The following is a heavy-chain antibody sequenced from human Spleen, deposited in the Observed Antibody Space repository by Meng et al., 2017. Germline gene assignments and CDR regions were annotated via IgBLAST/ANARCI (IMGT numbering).Heavy chain of an antibody. CDR3: AAASGGYYYYYGMDV. J-gene: IGHJ6*02. V-gene: IGHV3-13*03. CDR1: GFTFSSYD. CDR2: IGTAGDT. Sequence: GGSLRLSCAACGFTFSSYDMHWVRQATGKGLEWVSAIGTAGDTYYPGSVKGQFTISRENAKNSLYLQMNSLRAGDTAVYYCAAASGGYYYYYGMDVWGQGTTVTVSS. D-gene: IGHD3-10*01.